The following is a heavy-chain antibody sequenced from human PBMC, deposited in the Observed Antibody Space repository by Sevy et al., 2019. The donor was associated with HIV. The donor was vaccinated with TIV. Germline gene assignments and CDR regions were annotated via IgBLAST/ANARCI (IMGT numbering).Heavy chain of an antibody. CDR2: ISYDRSNK. J-gene: IGHJ4*02. V-gene: IGHV3-30-3*01. CDR1: GFTFSSYA. CDR3: ARDRYYGSGSYYTFDY. Sequence: GGSLRLSCAASGFTFSSYAMHWVRQAPGKGLEWVAVISYDRSNKYYADSVKGRFTISRDNSKNTLYLQMNSLRAEDTAVYYCARDRYYGSGSYYTFDYWGQGTLVTVSS. D-gene: IGHD3-10*01.